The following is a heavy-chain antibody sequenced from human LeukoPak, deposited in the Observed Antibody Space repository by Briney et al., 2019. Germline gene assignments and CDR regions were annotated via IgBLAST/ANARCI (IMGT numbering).Heavy chain of an antibody. V-gene: IGHV3-30*02. CDR1: GFTFSSYG. CDR2: IRYDGSNK. J-gene: IGHJ5*02. D-gene: IGHD4-17*01. Sequence: TGGSLRLSCAASGFTFSSYGMHWVRQAPGKGLEWVAFIRYDGSNKYYADSVKGRFTISRDNSKNPLYLQMNSLRAEDTAVYYCAKDPHDYGDYPPANWFDPWGQGTLVTVSS. CDR3: AKDPHDYGDYPPANWFDP.